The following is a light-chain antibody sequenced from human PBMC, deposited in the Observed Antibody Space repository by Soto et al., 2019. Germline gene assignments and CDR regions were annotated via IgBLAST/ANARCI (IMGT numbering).Light chain of an antibody. CDR3: GTWDTSLPACV. CDR2: DDN. CDR1: SSNIGAGYD. V-gene: IGLV1-51*01. J-gene: IGLJ1*01. Sequence: QSVLAQPPSVSGAPGQRVTISCTGSSSNIGAGYDVHWYQQFPGTAPKLLIYDDNNRPSGIPDRFSGSKSGTSATLGITGLQTGDEADYYCGTWDTSLPACVFGPGTKLTVL.